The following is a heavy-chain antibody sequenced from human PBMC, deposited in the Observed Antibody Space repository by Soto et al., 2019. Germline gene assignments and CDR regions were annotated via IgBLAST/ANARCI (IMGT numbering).Heavy chain of an antibody. J-gene: IGHJ6*02. Sequence: AGGSLRLSCAASGFTFSSYGMHWVRQAPGKGLERVAVIWYDGSNKYYADSVKGRFTISRDNSKNTLYLQMNSLRAEDTAVYYCARGHCGGDCYSNYYYYGMGVWGQGTTVTVSS. D-gene: IGHD2-21*02. CDR1: GFTFSSYG. CDR2: IWYDGSNK. CDR3: ARGHCGGDCYSNYYYYGMGV. V-gene: IGHV3-33*01.